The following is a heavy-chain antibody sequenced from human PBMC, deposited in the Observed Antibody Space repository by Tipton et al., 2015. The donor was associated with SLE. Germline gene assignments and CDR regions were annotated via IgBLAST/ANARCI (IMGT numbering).Heavy chain of an antibody. V-gene: IGHV3-15*01. CDR1: GFTFSNAW. J-gene: IGHJ4*02. CDR3: TQLFGIFL. Sequence: SLRLSCAASGFTFSNAWMSWVRQAPGKGLEWVGRIKSKTYGGATDYAAPVKGRFTISRDDSKNTLYLQMNSLKTEDTAVYYCTQLFGIFLWGQGTRVTVSS. D-gene: IGHD2-21*01. CDR2: IKSKTYGGAT.